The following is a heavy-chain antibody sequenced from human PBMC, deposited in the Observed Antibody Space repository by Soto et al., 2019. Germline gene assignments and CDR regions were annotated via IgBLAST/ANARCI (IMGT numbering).Heavy chain of an antibody. CDR3: AKSLSQISKHYSVANYFDK. J-gene: IGHJ4*02. CDR1: GFTFSRFA. V-gene: IGHV3-23*01. Sequence: EVQLLESGGGLVQPGGSLRLSCAASGFTFSRFALSWVRQAPGQGLMWVSASRGVDSSTDYADSVKSRFTISRENSRNTLYLKMNTMRAEDTAVYYCAKSLSQISKHYSVANYFDKWGQGILVTVSS. D-gene: IGHD3-10*02. CDR2: SRGVDSST.